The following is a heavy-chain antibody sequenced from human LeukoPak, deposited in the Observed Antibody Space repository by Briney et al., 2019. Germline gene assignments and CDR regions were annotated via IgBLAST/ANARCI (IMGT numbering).Heavy chain of an antibody. V-gene: IGHV1-18*01. CDR2: ISTYSGNT. CDR3: ARGGSRVVTYGNFDY. Sequence: ASVKVSCKASGYTFTSYGISWVRQAPGQGLEWMGWISTYSGNTNYAQKLQGRITMTIETSTSTAYMELRSLRSDDAAVYYCARGGSRVVTYGNFDYWGQGTLVTVSS. CDR1: GYTFTSYG. J-gene: IGHJ4*02. D-gene: IGHD2-21*02.